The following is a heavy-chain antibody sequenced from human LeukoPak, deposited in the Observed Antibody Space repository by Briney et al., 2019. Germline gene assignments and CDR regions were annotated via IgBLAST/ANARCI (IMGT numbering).Heavy chain of an antibody. J-gene: IGHJ4*02. CDR1: GFTFSSYA. Sequence: PGRSLRLSCAASGFTFSSYAMHWVRQAPGKGLEWVAVISYDGSNKYYADSVKGRFTISRDNSKNTLYLQMNSLRVEDTAVYYCARGGRYGDYIGGVWGQGTLVTVPS. CDR2: ISYDGSNK. V-gene: IGHV3-30-3*01. CDR3: ARGGRYGDYIGGV. D-gene: IGHD4-17*01.